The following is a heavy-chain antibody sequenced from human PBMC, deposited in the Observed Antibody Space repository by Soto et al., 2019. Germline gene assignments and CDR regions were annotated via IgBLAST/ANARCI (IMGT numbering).Heavy chain of an antibody. CDR3: TTDGGFRLSSSSSNY. Sequence: PGGSLRLSCAASGFTFINAWMNWVRQAPGKGLEWVGRIKSKTDGGTTDYAAPVKGRFTISRDDSKNTLYLQMNSLKTEDTALYYCTTDGGFRLSSSSSNYWGQGTLVTVSS. V-gene: IGHV3-15*07. CDR2: IKSKTDGGTT. J-gene: IGHJ4*02. D-gene: IGHD6-6*01. CDR1: GFTFINAW.